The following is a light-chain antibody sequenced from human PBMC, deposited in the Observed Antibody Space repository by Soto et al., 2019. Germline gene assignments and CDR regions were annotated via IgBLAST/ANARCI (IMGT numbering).Light chain of an antibody. J-gene: IGKJ2*01. CDR2: DAS. V-gene: IGKV3-11*01. Sequence: EIVLTQSPATLSLSPGERATLSCRASQSVSSYLAWYQQKPGQAPRLLIYDASNRATGIPARFSGSVSGTDFTLTISSLEPEDFAVYYCQQRSNWPPYTFGQGNKLEIK. CDR3: QQRSNWPPYT. CDR1: QSVSSY.